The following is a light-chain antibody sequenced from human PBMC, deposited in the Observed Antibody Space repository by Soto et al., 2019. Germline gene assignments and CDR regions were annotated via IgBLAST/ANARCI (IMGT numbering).Light chain of an antibody. V-gene: IGKV2-28*01. Sequence: DIMMTQSPLSLPVTPGEPASISCRSSQSLLHSNGYNYLDWYLQKPGQSPQLLIYLGSNRSSGVPDRFSGSGSGTDFTLKISRVEAEGVGVYYCMQALQTPITFGGGTKVDIK. J-gene: IGKJ4*02. CDR3: MQALQTPIT. CDR1: QSLLHSNGYNY. CDR2: LGS.